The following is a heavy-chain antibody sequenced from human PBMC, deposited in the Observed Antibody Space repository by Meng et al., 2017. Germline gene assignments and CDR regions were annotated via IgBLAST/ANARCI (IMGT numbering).Heavy chain of an antibody. J-gene: IGHJ3*02. Sequence: SQTRSLTGAISGDSVSSNSAAWNWIRQSPSRGLEWLGRTYYRSKWYNDYAVSVKSRITINPDTSKNQFSLQLSSVTPEDTAVYYCARVFSGWYFGAFDIWGQGTMVTVSS. CDR2: TYYRSKWYN. D-gene: IGHD6-19*01. CDR1: GDSVSSNSAA. CDR3: ARVFSGWYFGAFDI. V-gene: IGHV6-1*01.